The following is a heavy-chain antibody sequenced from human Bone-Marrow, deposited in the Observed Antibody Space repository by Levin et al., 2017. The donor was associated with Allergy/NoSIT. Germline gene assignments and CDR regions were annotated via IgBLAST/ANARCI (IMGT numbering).Heavy chain of an antibody. J-gene: IGHJ6*03. CDR2: MNPNSGNT. CDR1: GYTFTSYD. D-gene: IGHD4-23*01. CDR3: ARARSLRWGSYYYYMDV. V-gene: IGHV1-8*01. Sequence: PVASVKVSCKASGYTFTSYDINWVRQATGQGLEWMGWMNPNSGNTGYAQKFQGRVTMTRNTSISTAYMELSSLRSEDTAVYYCARARSLRWGSYYYYMDVWGKGTTVTVSS.